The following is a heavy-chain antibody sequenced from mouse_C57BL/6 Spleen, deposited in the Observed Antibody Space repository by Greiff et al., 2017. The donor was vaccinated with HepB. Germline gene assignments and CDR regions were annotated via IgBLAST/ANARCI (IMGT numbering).Heavy chain of an antibody. CDR1: GYTFTDYE. CDR3: TGITTVVAPDGY. CDR2: IDPETGGT. V-gene: IGHV1-15*01. J-gene: IGHJ3*01. Sequence: QVQLQQPGAELVRPGASVTLSCKASGYTFTDYEMHWVKQTPVHGLEWIGAIDPETGGTAYNQKFKGKAILTADKSSSTAYMELRSLTSEDSAVYYCTGITTVVAPDGYWGQGTLVTVSA. D-gene: IGHD1-1*01.